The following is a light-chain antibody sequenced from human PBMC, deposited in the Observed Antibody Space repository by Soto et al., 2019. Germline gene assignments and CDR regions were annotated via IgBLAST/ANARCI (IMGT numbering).Light chain of an antibody. CDR3: AAWDDRLGEL. CDR1: SSNIGSNS. Sequence: QSVLTQPPSASGNPGQRVTISCSGSSSNIGSNSVTWYHQLPGTAPKLLVYNNNQRPSGVPDRFSGSKSGTSASLAISGLQSEDEADYYCAAWDDRLGELLGGGTQMT. J-gene: IGLJ2*01. V-gene: IGLV1-44*01. CDR2: NNN.